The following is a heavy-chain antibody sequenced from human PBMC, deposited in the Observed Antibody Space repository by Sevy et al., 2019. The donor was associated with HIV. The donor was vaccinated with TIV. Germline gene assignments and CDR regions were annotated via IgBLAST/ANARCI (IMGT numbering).Heavy chain of an antibody. CDR1: GFTFSSYE. V-gene: IGHV3-48*03. J-gene: IGHJ4*02. CDR3: ARDLPPSATTVAHFDC. CDR2: ISNSGTSM. D-gene: IGHD4-17*01. Sequence: GESLKISCVASGFTFSSYEMNWVRQAPGKGLEWVSYISNSGTSMYYSDSVKVRFTISRDNARNSLYLQMNSLRAEDTAVYYCARDLPPSATTVAHFDCWGQGTLVTVSS.